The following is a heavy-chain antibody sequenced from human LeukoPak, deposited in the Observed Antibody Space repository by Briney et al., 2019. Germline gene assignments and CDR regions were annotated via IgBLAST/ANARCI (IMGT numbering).Heavy chain of an antibody. J-gene: IGHJ4*02. CDR1: GGSISRYY. V-gene: IGHV4-59*01. D-gene: IGHD2-2*01. CDR2: IYYSGST. CDR3: ARAARGKAAIANFDY. Sequence: SETLSLSCTVSGGSISRYYWSWIRQPPGKGLEWIGYIYYSGSTNYNPSLKSRVTISVDTSKNQFSLKLSSVTAADTAVYYCARAARGKAAIANFDYWGQGTLVTVSS.